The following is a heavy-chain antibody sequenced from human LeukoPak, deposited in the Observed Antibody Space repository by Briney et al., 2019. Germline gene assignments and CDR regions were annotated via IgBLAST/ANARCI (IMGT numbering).Heavy chain of an antibody. CDR2: MNPNSGNT. J-gene: IGHJ4*02. CDR1: GYTFTSYD. CDR3: ARVKPPTYYYDSSGYGDY. V-gene: IGHV1-8*01. D-gene: IGHD3-22*01. Sequence: ASVKVSCKASGYTFTSYDVNWVRQATGQGLEWMGWMNPNSGNTGYAQKFQGRVTMTRNTSISTAYMELSSLRSEDTAVYYCARVKPPTYYYDSSGYGDYWGQGTLVTVSS.